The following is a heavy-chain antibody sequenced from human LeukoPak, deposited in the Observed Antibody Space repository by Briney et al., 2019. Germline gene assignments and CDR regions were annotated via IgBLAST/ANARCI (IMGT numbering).Heavy chain of an antibody. Sequence: PSETLSLTCTVSGGSISSGGYYWSWIRQHPGKGLEWIGYIYYSGSTYYNPSLKSRVTISVDTSKNQFSLKLSSVTAADTAVYYCARDLCSSTSCPVDCWGQGTLVTVSS. V-gene: IGHV4-31*03. CDR1: GGSISSGGYY. D-gene: IGHD2-2*01. J-gene: IGHJ4*02. CDR2: IYYSGST. CDR3: ARDLCSSTSCPVDC.